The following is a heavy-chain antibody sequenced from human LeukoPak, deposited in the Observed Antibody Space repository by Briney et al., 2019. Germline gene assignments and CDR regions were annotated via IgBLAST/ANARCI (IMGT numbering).Heavy chain of an antibody. Sequence: GGSLRLSCAASGFTFSSYAMSWVRQAPGKGLEWVSTISGSGGFTYYADSVKGRFTISRDNSKNTLYLQMNSLRAEDTAVYYCAKDPYYYDSSGYLDWGQGTLVTVSS. J-gene: IGHJ4*02. CDR2: ISGSGGFT. V-gene: IGHV3-23*01. D-gene: IGHD3-22*01. CDR1: GFTFSSYA. CDR3: AKDPYYYDSSGYLD.